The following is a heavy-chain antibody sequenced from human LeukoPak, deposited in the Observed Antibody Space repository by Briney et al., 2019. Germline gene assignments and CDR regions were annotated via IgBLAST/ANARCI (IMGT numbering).Heavy chain of an antibody. CDR2: IGKAGDT. CDR1: GFTFSSYD. J-gene: IGHJ6*02. D-gene: IGHD2-15*01. Sequence: PGGPLRLSCTASGFTFSSYDMHWVRQVPGEGLEWVSGIGKAGDTHYPGSVKGRFTISRENGRNSLYLQMNSLKAGDTAVYYCARDRSGHGLDVWGQGTTVTVSS. V-gene: IGHV3-13*01. CDR3: ARDRSGHGLDV.